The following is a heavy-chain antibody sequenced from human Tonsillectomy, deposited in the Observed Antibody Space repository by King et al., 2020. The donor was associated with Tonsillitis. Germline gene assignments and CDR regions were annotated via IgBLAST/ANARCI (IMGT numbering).Heavy chain of an antibody. CDR2: IKSDGSSP. CDR3: TRVRTVGFDAFDI. CDR1: GFTFISYW. D-gene: IGHD1/OR15-1a*01. V-gene: IGHV3-74*02. Sequence: VQLVESGGGLVQPGGSLRLSCAASGFTFISYWMHWVRQAPGKGLVWVSRIKSDGSSPSYADSVKGRFTISRDNAKNPLYLKMNSLRAEDTAVYFCTRVRTVGFDAFDIWGQGTMVTVSS. J-gene: IGHJ3*02.